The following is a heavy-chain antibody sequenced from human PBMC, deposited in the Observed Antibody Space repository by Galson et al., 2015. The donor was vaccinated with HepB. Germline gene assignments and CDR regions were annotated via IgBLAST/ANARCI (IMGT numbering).Heavy chain of an antibody. CDR3: ARRSVAVAGRGYDY. Sequence: PALVKPTQTLTLTCTFSGFSLSTSGMCVSWIRQPPGKALEWLARIDWDDDKYYSTSLKTRLTISKDTSKNQVVLTMTNMDPVDTATYYCARRSVAVAGRGYDYWGQGTLVTVSS. J-gene: IGHJ4*02. CDR2: IDWDDDK. V-gene: IGHV2-70*11. D-gene: IGHD6-19*01. CDR1: GFSLSTSGMC.